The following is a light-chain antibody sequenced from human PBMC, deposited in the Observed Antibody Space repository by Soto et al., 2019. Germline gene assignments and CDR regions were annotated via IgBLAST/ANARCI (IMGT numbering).Light chain of an antibody. CDR1: QSVSSSF. CDR3: QQYGSSPLT. J-gene: IGKJ1*01. Sequence: DIVLTQSPGTLSLSPGERATLSCRASQSVSSSFLAWYHQKPGQAPRLLIYGASSRATGIPARFSGSGSGTDFTLTISRLEPEDFAVYYCQQYGSSPLTFGQGTKVEIK. CDR2: GAS. V-gene: IGKV3-20*01.